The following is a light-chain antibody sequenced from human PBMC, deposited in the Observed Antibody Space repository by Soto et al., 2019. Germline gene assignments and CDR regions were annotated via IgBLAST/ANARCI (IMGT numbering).Light chain of an antibody. V-gene: IGKV3-15*01. J-gene: IGKJ1*01. CDR2: GAS. Sequence: VVMTQSPATVSVSPGETVTLSCRASQSVRSDVVWYQQRPGQAPRLLIFGASSRVADVPARFSGSGSGTDFTLTISSLQSEDFAVYHYQQYNTWPPWTFGQGTKVE. CDR1: QSVRSD. CDR3: QQYNTWPPWT.